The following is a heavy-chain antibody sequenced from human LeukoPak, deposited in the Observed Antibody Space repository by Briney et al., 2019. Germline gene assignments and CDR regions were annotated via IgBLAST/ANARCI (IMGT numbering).Heavy chain of an antibody. CDR2: ISSSSTYI. CDR3: ARESVPGFGEVSVIDY. Sequence: PGGSLRLSCEASGFTFNSHSMNWVRQAPGKGLEWVSSISSSSTYIYYADSVKGRFTISRDNAQNFLYLQINDLRAEDTAVYYCARESVPGFGEVSVIDYWGQGTLVTVSS. J-gene: IGHJ4*02. CDR1: GFTFNSHS. V-gene: IGHV3-21*01. D-gene: IGHD3-10*01.